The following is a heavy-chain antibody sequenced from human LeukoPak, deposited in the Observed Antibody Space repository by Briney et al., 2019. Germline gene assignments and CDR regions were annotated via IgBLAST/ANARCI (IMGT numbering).Heavy chain of an antibody. CDR3: ATNGGGDSGYGNFDY. V-gene: IGHV3-21*04. CDR1: GFTFSSYS. CDR2: ISSSSSYI. D-gene: IGHD5-12*01. Sequence: GGSLRLSCAASGFTFSSYSMTWVRQAPGKGLEWVSSISSSSSYIYYADSVKGRFTISRDNAKNSLYLQMNRLRAEDTALYYCATNGGGDSGYGNFDYWGQGTLVTVSS. J-gene: IGHJ4*02.